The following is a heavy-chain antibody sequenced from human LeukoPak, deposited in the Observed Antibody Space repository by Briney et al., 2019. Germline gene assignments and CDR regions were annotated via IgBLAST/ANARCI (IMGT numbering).Heavy chain of an antibody. CDR2: INPNSGDT. D-gene: IGHD3/OR15-3a*01. CDR3: ARSAFLVTGPGLYCFDY. J-gene: IGHJ4*02. V-gene: IGHV1-2*02. Sequence: GASVKVSCKASGYTFTDYYIHWVRQAPGQGLECMGWINPNSGDTNYAQKFQGRVTMTRDTSISTAYMEVSGLRSDDTAVYYCARSAFLVTGPGLYCFDYWGQGTLVAVSS. CDR1: GYTFTDYY.